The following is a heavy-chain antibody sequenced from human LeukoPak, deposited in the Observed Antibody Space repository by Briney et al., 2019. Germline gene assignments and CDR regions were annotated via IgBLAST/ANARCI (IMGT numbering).Heavy chain of an antibody. CDR3: AREGGDGYNYWFDP. CDR2: IDPNSGGT. D-gene: IGHD5-24*01. J-gene: IGHJ5*02. Sequence: GASVKVSCKASGYTFTGYYMHWVRQAPGQGLEWMGWIDPNSGGTNYAQKFQGRVTMTRDTSISTAYMELSRLRSDDTAVYYCAREGGDGYNYWFDPWGQGTLVTVSS. CDR1: GYTFTGYY. V-gene: IGHV1-2*02.